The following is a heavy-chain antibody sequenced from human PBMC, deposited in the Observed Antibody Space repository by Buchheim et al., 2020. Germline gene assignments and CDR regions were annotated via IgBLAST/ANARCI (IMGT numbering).Heavy chain of an antibody. CDR1: GFTFSSYS. J-gene: IGHJ4*02. Sequence: EVQLVESGGGLVQPGGSLRLSCAASGFTFSSYSMNWVRQAPGKGLEWVSYISSSSSTIYYADSVKGRFTISRANAQNSLDPQMNSLRDEDTAVYYCARDFTVVPAALWYFDYWGQGTL. CDR2: ISSSSSTI. V-gene: IGHV3-48*02. D-gene: IGHD2-2*01. CDR3: ARDFTVVPAALWYFDY.